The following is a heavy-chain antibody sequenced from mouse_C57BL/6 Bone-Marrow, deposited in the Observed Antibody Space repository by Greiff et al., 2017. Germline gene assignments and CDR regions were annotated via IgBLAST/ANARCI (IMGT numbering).Heavy chain of an antibody. CDR2: IHPNSGST. V-gene: IGHV1-64*01. CDR3: ARKEYHAMDY. CDR1: GYTFTSYW. Sequence: QVQLQQPGAELVQPGASVKLSCKASGYTFTSYWMHWVKQRPGQGLEWIGMIHPNSGSTNYNEKFKSKATLTVDKSSSTAYMQLSSLTSEDSAVYYCARKEYHAMDYWGQGTSVTVSS. J-gene: IGHJ4*01.